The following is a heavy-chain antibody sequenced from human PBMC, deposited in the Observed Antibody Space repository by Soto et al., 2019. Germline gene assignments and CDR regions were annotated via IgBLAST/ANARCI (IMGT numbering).Heavy chain of an antibody. CDR3: SRGRYGHY. D-gene: IGHD1-1*01. CDR2: ISAHNGNT. CDR1: GYTFTSYG. Sequence: QVHLVQSGAEVKKPGASVKVSCKASGYTFTSYGITWVRQAPGQGLEWMGWISAHNGNTDYAQKLQGRVIVTRDTSTSKEYMELRSLISYDTAVYYCSRGRYGHYWRQGALVTVSS. V-gene: IGHV1-18*01. J-gene: IGHJ4*02.